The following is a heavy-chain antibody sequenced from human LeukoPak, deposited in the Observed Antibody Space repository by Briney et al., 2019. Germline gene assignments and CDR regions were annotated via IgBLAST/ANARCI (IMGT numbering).Heavy chain of an antibody. CDR2: IRYDGSNK. J-gene: IGHJ4*02. CDR1: GFTFSSYG. V-gene: IGHV3-30*02. D-gene: IGHD3-22*01. Sequence: PGGSLRLSCAASGFTFSSYGMHWVRQAPGKGLEWVAFIRYDGSNKYYADSVKGRFTISRDNSKNTLYLQMNSLRAEDTAVYYCAKDRGYYDSSGFDYWGQGTLVTVSS. CDR3: AKDRGYYDSSGFDY.